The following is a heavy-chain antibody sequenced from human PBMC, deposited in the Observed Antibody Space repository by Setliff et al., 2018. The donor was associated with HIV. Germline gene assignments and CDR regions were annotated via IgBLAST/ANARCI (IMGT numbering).Heavy chain of an antibody. J-gene: IGHJ3*02. D-gene: IGHD3-22*01. CDR1: GFTFSNYG. CDR3: ARDSSYYYDSSGQTPGAFDI. CDR2: IWNDGSKK. Sequence: GGSLRLSCATSGFTFSNYGMHWVRQAPGKGLEWVALIWNDGSKKYYVDSVKGRFTISRDNSKNTMYLQMNSLRAEDTAVYYCARDSSYYYDSSGQTPGAFDIWGQGTMVTVSS. V-gene: IGHV3-33*01.